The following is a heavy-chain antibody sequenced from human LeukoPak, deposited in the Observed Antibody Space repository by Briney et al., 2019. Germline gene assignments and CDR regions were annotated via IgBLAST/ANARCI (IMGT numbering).Heavy chain of an antibody. CDR2: IIPIFGTA. D-gene: IGHD2-2*01. Sequence: SVKDSCEAPVATFISAMISCGRQALGQGLEWMGGIIPIFGTANYAQKFQGRVTITADESTSTAYMELSSLRSEDTAVYYCARSAPPPPADFDYWRQGTLVTVSS. CDR3: ARSAPPPPADFDY. J-gene: IGHJ4*02. V-gene: IGHV1-69*13. CDR1: VATFISAM.